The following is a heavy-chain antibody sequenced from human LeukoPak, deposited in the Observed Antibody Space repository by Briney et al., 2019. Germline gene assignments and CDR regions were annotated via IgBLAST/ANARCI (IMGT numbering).Heavy chain of an antibody. D-gene: IGHD6-13*01. CDR3: ARDRTLIAAAGANWFDP. CDR2: INPNSGGT. CDR1: GYTFTGYY. Sequence: ASVKASCKASGYTFTGYYMHWVRQAPGQGLEWMGWINPNSGGTNYAQKFQGRVTMTRDTSISTAYMELSRLRSDDTAVYYCARDRTLIAAAGANWFDPWGQGTLVTVSS. J-gene: IGHJ5*02. V-gene: IGHV1-2*02.